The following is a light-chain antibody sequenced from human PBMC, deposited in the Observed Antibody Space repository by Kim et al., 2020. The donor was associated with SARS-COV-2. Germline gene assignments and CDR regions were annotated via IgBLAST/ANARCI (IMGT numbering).Light chain of an antibody. CDR3: QQRSNWPPALT. J-gene: IGKJ4*01. CDR1: QSVSTY. CDR2: DAS. V-gene: IGKV3-11*01. Sequence: PGERATLSCRASQSVSTYLAWYQHKPGQGPRLLIYDASIRATGIPDRFSGSWSGTDFTLTISSLESEDFAVYYCQQRSNWPPALTFGGGTKVDIK.